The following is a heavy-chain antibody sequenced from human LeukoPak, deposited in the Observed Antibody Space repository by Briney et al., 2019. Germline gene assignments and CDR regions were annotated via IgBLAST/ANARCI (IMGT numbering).Heavy chain of an antibody. D-gene: IGHD2-2*01. J-gene: IGHJ5*02. Sequence: ASVKVSCKASGYTFTSYGISWVRQAPGQGLEWMGWISAYNGNTNYAQKLQGRVTMTTDTSTSTAYMELRSLRSDDTAVYYYARVIGHAYCSSTSCYERGSFDPWGQGTLVTVSS. V-gene: IGHV1-18*01. CDR3: ARVIGHAYCSSTSCYERGSFDP. CDR2: ISAYNGNT. CDR1: GYTFTSYG.